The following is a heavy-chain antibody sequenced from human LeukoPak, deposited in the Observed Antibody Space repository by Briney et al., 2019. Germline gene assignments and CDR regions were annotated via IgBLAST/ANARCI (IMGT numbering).Heavy chain of an antibody. CDR2: IKQDGSEK. CDR3: ARDILTGTIDY. CDR1: GFTFSSYW. V-gene: IGHV3-7*01. J-gene: IGHJ4*02. D-gene: IGHD3-9*01. Sequence: SGGSLRLSCAAPGFTFSSYWMSWVRQAPGKGLEWVANIKQDGSEKYYVDSVKGRFTISRDNAKNSLYLQMNSLRAEDTAVYYCARDILTGTIDYWGQGTLVTVSS.